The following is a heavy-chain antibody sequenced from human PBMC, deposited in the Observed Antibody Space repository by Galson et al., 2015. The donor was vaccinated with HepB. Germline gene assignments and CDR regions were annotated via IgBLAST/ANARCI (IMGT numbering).Heavy chain of an antibody. V-gene: IGHV3-23*01. CDR3: AKGEYTYYDFWSGYPPRGGFDY. CDR2: ISGSGGST. D-gene: IGHD3-3*01. Sequence: SLRLSCAASGFTFSSYAMSWVRQAPRKGLEWVSAISGSGGSTYYADSVKGRFTISRDNSKNTLYLQMNSLRAEDTAVYYCAKGEYTYYDFWSGYPPRGGFDYWGQGTLVTVSS. CDR1: GFTFSSYA. J-gene: IGHJ4*02.